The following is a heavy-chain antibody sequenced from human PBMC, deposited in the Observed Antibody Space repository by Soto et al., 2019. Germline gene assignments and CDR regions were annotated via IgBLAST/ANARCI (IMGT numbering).Heavy chain of an antibody. CDR2: IIPIFGTA. J-gene: IGHJ2*01. V-gene: IGHV1-69*13. CDR1: GGTFSSYA. D-gene: IGHD3-22*01. Sequence: SVKVPCKASGGTFSSYAISWVRQAPGQGLEWMGGIIPIFGTANYAQKFQGRVTITADESTSTAYMELSSLRSEDTAVYYCARDYYYDSSGYYWYFDLWGRGTLVTVS. CDR3: ARDYYYDSSGYYWYFDL.